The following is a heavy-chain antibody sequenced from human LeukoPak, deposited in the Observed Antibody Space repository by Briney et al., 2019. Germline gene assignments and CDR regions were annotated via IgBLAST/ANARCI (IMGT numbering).Heavy chain of an antibody. CDR3: ARGLPGGNHYFDY. CDR1: GGSFSGYY. J-gene: IGHJ4*02. V-gene: IGHV4-34*01. Sequence: PSETLSLTCAVYGGSFSGYYWSWIRQPPGKGLEWIGEINHSGSTNYNPSLKSRVTISVDTSKNQFSLKLSSVTAADTAVYYCARGLPGGNHYFDYWGQGTLVTVPS. D-gene: IGHD4-23*01. CDR2: INHSGST.